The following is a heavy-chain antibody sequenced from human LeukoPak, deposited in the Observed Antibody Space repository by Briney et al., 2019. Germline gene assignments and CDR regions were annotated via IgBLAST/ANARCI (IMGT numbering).Heavy chain of an antibody. Sequence: ASVTVSCKASGYTFTGYYMHWVRQAPGQRLEWMGWINAGNGNTKYSQKFQGRVTITRDTSASTAYMELSSLRSEDTAMYYCARDLGLSSGYAYYYYGMDVWGQGTTVIVSS. CDR2: INAGNGNT. CDR1: GYTFTGYY. V-gene: IGHV1-3*01. J-gene: IGHJ6*02. D-gene: IGHD3-22*01. CDR3: ARDLGLSSGYAYYYYGMDV.